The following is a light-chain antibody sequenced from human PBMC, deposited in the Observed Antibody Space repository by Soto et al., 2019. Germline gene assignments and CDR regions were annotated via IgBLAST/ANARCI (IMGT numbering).Light chain of an antibody. CDR2: GTC. CDR1: QSVSSKY. V-gene: IGKV3-20*01. CDR3: QQYQNLWT. Sequence: EIVLTQSPCTLSLSPGERATLSCRASQSVSSKYLAWYQQKPGQAPRLLINGTCIRASVVPERGSGGGSETDFTLTILRLEHEDFELYYCQQYQNLWTFGQGTEVEIK. J-gene: IGKJ1*01.